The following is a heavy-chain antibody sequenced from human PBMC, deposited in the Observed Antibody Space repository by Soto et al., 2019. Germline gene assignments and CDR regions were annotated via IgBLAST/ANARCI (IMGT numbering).Heavy chain of an antibody. CDR3: ARARDSSSFDY. CDR2: INHSGST. Sequence: QVQLQQWGAGLLKPSETLSLTCAVYGGSFSGYYWSWIRQPPGKGLEWIGEINHSGSTNYNPSLKSRVTISVDTSKNQFSLKLSSVTAADTAAYYCARARDSSSFDYWGQGTLVTVSS. D-gene: IGHD6-6*01. V-gene: IGHV4-34*01. CDR1: GGSFSGYY. J-gene: IGHJ4*02.